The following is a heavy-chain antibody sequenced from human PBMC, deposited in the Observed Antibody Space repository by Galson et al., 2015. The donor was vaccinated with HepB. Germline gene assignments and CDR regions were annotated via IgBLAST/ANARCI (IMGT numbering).Heavy chain of an antibody. CDR1: GYTFTSYG. Sequence: SVKVSCKASGYTFTSYGISWVRQAPGQGLEWMGWISAYNGNTNYAQKLQGRVTMTTDTSTCTAYMELRSLRSDDTAVYYCARVGSGSSYDILTGYYTLGDYWGQGTLVTVSS. CDR3: ARVGSGSSYDILTGYYTLGDY. D-gene: IGHD3-9*01. CDR2: ISAYNGNT. V-gene: IGHV1-18*04. J-gene: IGHJ4*02.